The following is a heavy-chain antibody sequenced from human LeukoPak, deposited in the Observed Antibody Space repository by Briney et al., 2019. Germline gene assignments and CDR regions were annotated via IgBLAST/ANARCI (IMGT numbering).Heavy chain of an antibody. CDR1: GGSISSSSYY. Sequence: SETLSLTYTVSGGSISSSSYYWGWIRQPSGKGLEWIGSIYYSGSTYYNPSLKSRVTISVDTSKNQFSLKLSSVTAADTAVYYCARREHGYMFYFDYWGQGTLVTVSS. CDR2: IYYSGST. V-gene: IGHV4-39*01. CDR3: ARREHGYMFYFDY. J-gene: IGHJ4*02. D-gene: IGHD5-24*01.